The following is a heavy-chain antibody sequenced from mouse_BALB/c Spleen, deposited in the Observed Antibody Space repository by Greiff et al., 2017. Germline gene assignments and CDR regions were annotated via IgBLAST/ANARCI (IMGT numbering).Heavy chain of an antibody. D-gene: IGHD3-2*02. J-gene: IGHJ4*01. CDR1: GFTFSDYY. CDR3: ARDDEEGSGYYAMDD. CDR2: ISDGGSYT. V-gene: IGHV5-4*02. Sequence: EVKLVESGGGLVKPGGSLKLSCAASGFTFSDYYMYWVRQTPEKRLEWVATISDGGSYTYYPDSVKGRFTISRDNAKNNLYLQMSSLKSEDTAMYYCARDDEEGSGYYAMDDWGQGTSVTVSS.